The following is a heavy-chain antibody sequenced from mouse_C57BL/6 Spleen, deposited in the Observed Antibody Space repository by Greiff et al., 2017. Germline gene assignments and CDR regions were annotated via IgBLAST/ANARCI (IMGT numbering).Heavy chain of an antibody. CDR1: GYTFTSYW. CDR2: IHPNSGST. V-gene: IGHV1-64*01. J-gene: IGHJ1*03. CDR3: ARPNYDGSSHWYFDV. D-gene: IGHD1-1*01. Sequence: VQLQQPGAELVKPGASVKLSCKASGYTFTSYWMHWVKQRPGQGLEWIGMIHPNSGSTNYNEKFKSKATLTVDKSSSTAYMQLSSLTSEDSAVYYCARPNYDGSSHWYFDVWGTGTTVTVSS.